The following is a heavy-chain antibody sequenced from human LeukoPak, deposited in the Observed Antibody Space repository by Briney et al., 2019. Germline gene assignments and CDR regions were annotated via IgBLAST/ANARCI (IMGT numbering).Heavy chain of an antibody. D-gene: IGHD6-13*01. CDR3: ARDGTWGSSSWFDP. CDR1: GGSISSYY. V-gene: IGHV4-59*01. Sequence: SETLSLTCTVSGGSISSYYWSWIRQPPGKGLEWIGYIYYSGSTNYNPSLKSRVTISVDTSKNQFSLKLSSVTAADTAVYYCARDGTWGSSSWFDPWGQGTLVTVSS. J-gene: IGHJ5*02. CDR2: IYYSGST.